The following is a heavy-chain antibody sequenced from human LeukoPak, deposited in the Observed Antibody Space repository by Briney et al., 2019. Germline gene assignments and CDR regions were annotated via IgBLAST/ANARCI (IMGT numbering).Heavy chain of an antibody. D-gene: IGHD3-22*01. CDR1: GFTFSSYW. J-gene: IGHJ4*02. CDR3: ARDNTGSHYYDSSGLDY. CDR2: IKQDGSEK. Sequence: PGGSLRLSCAASGFTFSSYWMSWVRQAPGKGLEWVANIKQDGSEKYYVDSVKGRFTISRDNAKNSLYLQMNSLRAEDTAVYYCARDNTGSHYYDSSGLDYWGQGTLVTVSS. V-gene: IGHV3-7*01.